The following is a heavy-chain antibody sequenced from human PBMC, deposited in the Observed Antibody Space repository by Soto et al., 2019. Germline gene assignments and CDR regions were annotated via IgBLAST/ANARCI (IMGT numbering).Heavy chain of an antibody. D-gene: IGHD3-3*01. Sequence: VQLVESGGGLVQPGGSLRLSCAASGFTFSSYWMSWVRQAPGKGLEWVAVIWYDGSNKYYADSVKGRFTISRDNSKNTLYLQMNSLRAEDTAVYYCARASGYQYYYYGMDVWGQGTTVTVSS. CDR3: ARASGYQYYYYGMDV. V-gene: IGHV3-33*08. CDR1: GFTFSSYW. J-gene: IGHJ6*02. CDR2: IWYDGSNK.